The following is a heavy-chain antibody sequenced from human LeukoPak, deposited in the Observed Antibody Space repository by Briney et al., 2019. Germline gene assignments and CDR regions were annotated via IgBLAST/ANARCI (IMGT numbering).Heavy chain of an antibody. CDR1: GFTFSSSE. V-gene: IGHV3-48*03. CDR3: ARFENLWSPYYFDY. J-gene: IGHJ4*02. D-gene: IGHD2-8*01. Sequence: GGSLRLSCAASGFTFSSSEMNWVRKAPGKGLEWVSYISSSGSTLYYADSVKGRFTISRDNAKNSLYLQMNSLRAEDTALYYCARFENLWSPYYFDYWGQGTLVTVSS. CDR2: ISSSGSTL.